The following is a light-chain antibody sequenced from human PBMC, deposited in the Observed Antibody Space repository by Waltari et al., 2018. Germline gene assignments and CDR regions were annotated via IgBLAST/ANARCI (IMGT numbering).Light chain of an antibody. CDR1: QTIKIY. J-gene: IGKJ4*01. Sequence: DIQMTQSPSSLSASVGDRVTITCRASQTIKIYLNWYQQKPGKAPNLLIYAASTLQSGVPSRFSGGGSGTDFTLTTSSLQPGDFATYYCQQSYTTPLTFGGGTKVEI. V-gene: IGKV1-39*01. CDR2: AAS. CDR3: QQSYTTPLT.